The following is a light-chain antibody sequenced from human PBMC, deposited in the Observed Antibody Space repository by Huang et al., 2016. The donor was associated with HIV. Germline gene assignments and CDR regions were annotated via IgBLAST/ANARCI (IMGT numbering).Light chain of an antibody. Sequence: VMTQSPATLPVSPGKRATLSCRARQSINNNLAWYQKKPGQAPRRVIYGASTRATDIPPRFSGSGSGTNFTLTINSLQSEDFAVYFCQQYNEWPRTFGQGTKVEVK. CDR1: QSINNN. V-gene: IGKV3-15*01. CDR2: GAS. CDR3: QQYNEWPRT. J-gene: IGKJ1*01.